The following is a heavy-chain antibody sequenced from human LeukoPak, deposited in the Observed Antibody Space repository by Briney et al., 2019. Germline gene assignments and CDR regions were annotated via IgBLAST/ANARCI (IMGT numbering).Heavy chain of an antibody. J-gene: IGHJ4*02. V-gene: IGHV4-34*01. CDR1: GGSFSGYY. D-gene: IGHD1-26*01. Sequence: SETLSLTCAVYGGSFSGYYWSWIRQPPGKGLEWIGEINHRGSTNYNPSLKSRVTISVDTSKNQFSLKLSSVTAADTAVYYCARGVGATTREYFDYWGQGTLVTVSS. CDR2: INHRGST. CDR3: ARGVGATTREYFDY.